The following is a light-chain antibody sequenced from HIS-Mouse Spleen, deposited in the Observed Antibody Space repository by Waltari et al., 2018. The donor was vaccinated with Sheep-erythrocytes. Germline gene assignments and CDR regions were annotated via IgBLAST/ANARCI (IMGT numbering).Light chain of an antibody. Sequence: DIQMTESPSSVSASGGDRVTITIRASQGISSWLGWYQQKPGQPPKLLIYAASSLQSGVPSRFTGSRSGTDFTLTISSLQPEDSATYDCQQANSFPITFGQGTRLEIK. CDR1: QGISSW. CDR3: QQANSFPIT. CDR2: AAS. J-gene: IGKJ5*01. V-gene: IGKV1-12*01.